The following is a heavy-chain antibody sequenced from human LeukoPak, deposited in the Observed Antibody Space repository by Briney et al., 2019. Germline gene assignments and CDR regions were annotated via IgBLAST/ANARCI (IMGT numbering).Heavy chain of an antibody. Sequence: ASVKVSCKASGYTFTGYYMHWVRHTPGQGLEWVGWINPNSGGTNYAQKFQGRVTMTRDTSTSTAYMELSRLRSDDTAVYYCARALAAAGTSLGYWGQGTLVTVSS. J-gene: IGHJ4*02. D-gene: IGHD6-13*01. V-gene: IGHV1-2*02. CDR1: GYTFTGYY. CDR2: INPNSGGT. CDR3: ARALAAAGTSLGY.